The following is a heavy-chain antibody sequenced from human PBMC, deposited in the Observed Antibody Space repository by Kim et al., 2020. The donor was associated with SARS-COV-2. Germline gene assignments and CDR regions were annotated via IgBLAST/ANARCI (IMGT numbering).Heavy chain of an antibody. D-gene: IGHD3-10*01. CDR3: ARDQYGSGRFFYYYYGMDV. V-gene: IGHV4-39*07. Sequence: SRVTISVDTSKNQFSLKLSSVTAADTAVYYCARDQYGSGRFFYYYYGMDVWGQGTTVTVSS. J-gene: IGHJ6*02.